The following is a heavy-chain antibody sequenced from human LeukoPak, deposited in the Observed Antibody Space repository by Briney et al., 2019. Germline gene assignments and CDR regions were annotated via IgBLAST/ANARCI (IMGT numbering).Heavy chain of an antibody. V-gene: IGHV3-11*01. Sequence: GGSLRLSCAASGFTFRDYYMSWIRQAPGKGLEWVSYITSGGIINYADSVKGRFTLSRDNAKNSLYLQINSLRAEETAVYYCARWSSGYYWGPFDYWGQGTLVTVSS. D-gene: IGHD3-22*01. CDR1: GFTFRDYY. CDR2: ITSGGII. CDR3: ARWSSGYYWGPFDY. J-gene: IGHJ4*02.